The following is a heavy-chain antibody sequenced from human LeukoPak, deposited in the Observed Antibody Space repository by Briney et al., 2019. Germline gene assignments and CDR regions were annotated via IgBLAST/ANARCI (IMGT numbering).Heavy chain of an antibody. CDR2: INPNSGGT. J-gene: IGHJ6*03. D-gene: IGHD3-10*01. V-gene: IGHV1-2*02. CDR1: GYTFAGYY. Sequence: ASVKVSCKASGYTFAGYYMHWVRQAPGQGLEWMGWINPNSGGTNYAQKFQGRVTMTRDTSISTAYMELSRLRSDDAAVYYCAREPITMVRGVIMGYYYYYMDVWGKGTTVTVSS. CDR3: AREPITMVRGVIMGYYYYYMDV.